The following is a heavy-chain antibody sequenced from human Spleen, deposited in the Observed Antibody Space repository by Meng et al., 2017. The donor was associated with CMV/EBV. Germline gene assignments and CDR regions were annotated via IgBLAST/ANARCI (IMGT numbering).Heavy chain of an antibody. D-gene: IGHD5-18*01. CDR2: ITVSGGNT. CDR3: AKQGDTAMARIDY. CDR1: GFSFSRHA. Sequence: GESLKISCAASGFSFSRHAMSWVRQAPGKGLEWISGITVSGGNTQHVDSVKGRFTISRDNSKNTLFLQMNSLRVEDTAVYYCAKQGDTAMARIDYWGQGTLVTVSS. J-gene: IGHJ4*02. V-gene: IGHV3-23*01.